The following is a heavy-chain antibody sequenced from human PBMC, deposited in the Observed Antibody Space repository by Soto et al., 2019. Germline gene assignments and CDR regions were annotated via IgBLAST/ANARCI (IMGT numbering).Heavy chain of an antibody. CDR1: GFTFSSYA. J-gene: IGHJ6*03. CDR2: ISGSGGST. Sequence: PGGSLRLSCAASGFTFSSYAMSWVRQAPGKGLEWVSAISGSGGSTYYADSVKGRFTISRDNAKNSLYLQMNSLRAEDTALYHCARNSSSWYGRNYYYYYMDVWGKGTTVTVSS. D-gene: IGHD6-13*01. CDR3: ARNSSSWYGRNYYYYYMDV. V-gene: IGHV3-23*01.